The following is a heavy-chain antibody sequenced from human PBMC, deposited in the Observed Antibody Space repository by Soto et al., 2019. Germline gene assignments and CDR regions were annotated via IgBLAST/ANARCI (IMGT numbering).Heavy chain of an antibody. CDR1: GFTFSSYS. CDR2: ISSSSSTI. J-gene: IGHJ6*02. Sequence: EVQLVESGGGLVQPGGSLRLSCAASGFTFSSYSMNWVRQAPGKRLEWVSYISSSSSTIYYADSVKGRFTISRDNAKNSLYLQMNSLRDEDTAVYYCARDLVTTRKYYYYGMDVWGQGTTVTVSS. V-gene: IGHV3-48*02. D-gene: IGHD4-17*01. CDR3: ARDLVTTRKYYYYGMDV.